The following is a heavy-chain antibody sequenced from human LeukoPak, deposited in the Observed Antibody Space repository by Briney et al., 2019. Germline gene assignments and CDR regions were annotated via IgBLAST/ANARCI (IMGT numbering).Heavy chain of an antibody. V-gene: IGHV3-23*01. J-gene: IGHJ4*02. CDR2: ISGSGGST. D-gene: IGHD4-17*01. CDR1: GFTFSTYT. CDR3: AKDLYGDYNLDY. Sequence: GGSLRLSCAASGFTFSTYTMNWVRQAPGKGLEWVALISGSGGSTYYADSVKGGFTISRDNSKNTLYLQMNSLRAEDTAVYYCAKDLYGDYNLDYWGQGTLVTVSS.